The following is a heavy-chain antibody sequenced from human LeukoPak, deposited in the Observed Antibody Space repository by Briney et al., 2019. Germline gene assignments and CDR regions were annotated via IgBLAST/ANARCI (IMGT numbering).Heavy chain of an antibody. D-gene: IGHD3-10*01. J-gene: IGHJ4*02. Sequence: SETLSLTCTVSGGSISSGNYYWSWIRQPPGKGLEWIGYIYYSGSTYYNPSLKSRVTISIESKNHFSLKVNYVTVADTAVYYCARVYGAGIYVHFDFWGQGALVTVSS. V-gene: IGHV4-30-4*01. CDR3: ARVYGAGIYVHFDF. CDR2: IYYSGST. CDR1: GGSISSGNYY.